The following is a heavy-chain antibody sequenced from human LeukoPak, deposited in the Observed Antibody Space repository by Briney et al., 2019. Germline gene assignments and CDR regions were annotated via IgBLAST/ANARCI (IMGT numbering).Heavy chain of an antibody. CDR2: ISGSGGST. CDR3: AKGVVVPRNFDY. CDR1: GFTFSSYA. V-gene: IGHV3-23*01. Sequence: AGGSLRLSCAASGFTFSSYAMSWVRQAPGKGLEWVSAISGSGGSTYYADSVKGRFTTSRDNSKNTLYLQMNSLRAEDTAVYYCAKGVVVPRNFDYWGQGTLVTVSS. D-gene: IGHD2-21*01. J-gene: IGHJ4*02.